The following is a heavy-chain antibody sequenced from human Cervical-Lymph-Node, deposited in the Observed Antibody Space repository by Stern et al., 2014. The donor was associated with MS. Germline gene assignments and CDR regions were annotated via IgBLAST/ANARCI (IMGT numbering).Heavy chain of an antibody. CDR3: ARNGGYYDSSGYYYEGLFDY. D-gene: IGHD3-22*01. CDR1: GFTFSSYW. CDR2: INSDGSST. Sequence: EVQLVESGGGLVQPGGSLRLSCAASGFTFSSYWMHWVRQAPGKGLVWVSRINSDGSSTSYADSVKGRFTISRDNAKNTLYLQMNSLRAEDTAVYYCARNGGYYDSSGYYYEGLFDYWGQGTLVTVSS. V-gene: IGHV3-74*01. J-gene: IGHJ4*02.